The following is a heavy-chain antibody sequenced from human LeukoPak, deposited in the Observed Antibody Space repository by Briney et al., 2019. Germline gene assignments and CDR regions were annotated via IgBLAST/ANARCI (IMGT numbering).Heavy chain of an antibody. Sequence: GASVKVSCKASGYTFTGYYMHWVRQAPGQGLEWMGWINPNSGGTNYAQKFQGRVNMTRDTSISTAYMELSRLRSDDTAVYYCARAMVRGVINNRFFAYWGQGTLVTVSS. CDR3: ARAMVRGVINNRFFAY. D-gene: IGHD3-10*01. CDR1: GYTFTGYY. CDR2: INPNSGGT. V-gene: IGHV1-2*02. J-gene: IGHJ4*02.